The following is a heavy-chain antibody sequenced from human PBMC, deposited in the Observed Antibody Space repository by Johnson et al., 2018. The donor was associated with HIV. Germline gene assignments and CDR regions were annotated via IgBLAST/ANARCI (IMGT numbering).Heavy chain of an antibody. CDR2: VRYDGSNK. V-gene: IGHV3-30*02. Sequence: QVQLVESGGGVVQPGGSLRLSCAASGFTFSSYGMHWVRQAPGKGLAWVVFVRYDGSNKYYADSVKGRFTVSRDNSKNTLYLQINSLRPEDTAVYYCARLPSGYSRDDLDIWGQGTMVTVSS. CDR3: ARLPSGYSRDDLDI. D-gene: IGHD5-18*01. J-gene: IGHJ3*02. CDR1: GFTFSSYG.